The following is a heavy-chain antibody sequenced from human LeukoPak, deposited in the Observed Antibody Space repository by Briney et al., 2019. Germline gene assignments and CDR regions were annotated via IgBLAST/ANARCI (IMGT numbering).Heavy chain of an antibody. J-gene: IGHJ5*01. CDR1: GFTFSSYW. Sequence: GGSLRLSCAAPGFTFSSYWMSWVRQAPGKGLEWVANIKEDGSEKYYVDSVKGRFTISRDNAKKSLYLQMNSLRAEDTAVYYCAWDRGRNWFDSWGQGTLVTVSS. CDR3: AWDRGRNWFDS. V-gene: IGHV3-7*04. D-gene: IGHD6-25*01. CDR2: IKEDGSEK.